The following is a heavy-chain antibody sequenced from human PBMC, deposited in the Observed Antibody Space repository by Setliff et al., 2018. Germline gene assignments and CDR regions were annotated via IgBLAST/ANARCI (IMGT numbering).Heavy chain of an antibody. CDR3: ARRRYFDSSGYSFAFDI. V-gene: IGHV4-34*01. Sequence: SETLSLTCAVYGGSFSGYYWSWIRQPPGKGLEWIGEINHSGSTNYNPSLKSRVTISVDTSKNQFSLKLSSVTAADTAVYYCARRRYFDSSGYSFAFDIWGQGTMVTVSS. CDR2: INHSGST. CDR1: GGSFSGYY. D-gene: IGHD3-22*01. J-gene: IGHJ3*02.